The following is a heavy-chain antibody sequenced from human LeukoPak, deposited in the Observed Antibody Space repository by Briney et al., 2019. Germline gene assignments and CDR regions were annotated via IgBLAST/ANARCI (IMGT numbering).Heavy chain of an antibody. J-gene: IGHJ4*02. Sequence: PSETLSLTCTVSGGSISSYYWSWIRQPPGKGLEWIGYIYYSGSTNYNPSLKSRVAISVDTSKNQFSLKLSSVTAADTAVYYCASHHFQRGYSGYRDYGDDGYYFDYWGQGTLVTVSS. D-gene: IGHD5-12*01. CDR1: GGSISSYY. CDR2: IYYSGST. V-gene: IGHV4-59*01. CDR3: ASHHFQRGYSGYRDYGDDGYYFDY.